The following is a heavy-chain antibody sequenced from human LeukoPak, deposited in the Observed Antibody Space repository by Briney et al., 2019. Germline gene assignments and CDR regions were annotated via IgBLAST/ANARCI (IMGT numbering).Heavy chain of an antibody. V-gene: IGHV3-74*03. J-gene: IGHJ4*02. Sequence: PGGSLRLSCAASGFTFSSYWMHWVRQAPGKGLVWVSRMNSDGSSTTYADSVKGRFTISRDNAKNTLYLQMNSLRAEDTAVYYCVRVGGYSYGPLDSWGQGTLVTVSS. CDR1: GFTFSSYW. D-gene: IGHD5-12*01. CDR2: MNSDGSST. CDR3: VRVGGYSYGPLDS.